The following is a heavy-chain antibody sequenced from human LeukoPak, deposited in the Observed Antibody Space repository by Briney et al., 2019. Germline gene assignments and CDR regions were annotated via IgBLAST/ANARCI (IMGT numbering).Heavy chain of an antibody. CDR3: ARDRPDYYMDV. V-gene: IGHV4-59*01. CDR1: GGSISSYY. Sequence: SETLSLTCTVSGGSISSYYWSWIRQPPGKGLEWIGYIYYSGSTNYNPSLKSRVTTSVDTSKNQFSLKLSSVTAADTAVYYCARDRPDYYMDVWGKGTTVTVSS. CDR2: IYYSGST. J-gene: IGHJ6*03.